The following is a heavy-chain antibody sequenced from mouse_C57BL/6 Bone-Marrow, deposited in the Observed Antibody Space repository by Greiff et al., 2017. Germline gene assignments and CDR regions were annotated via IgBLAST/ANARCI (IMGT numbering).Heavy chain of an antibody. CDR1: GYTFTSYG. V-gene: IGHV1-81*01. Sequence: VQLQQSGAELARPGASVKLSCKASGYTFTSYGISWVKQRTGQGLEWIGEIYPRSGNTYYNEKFKGKATLTADKSSSTAYIELRSLTSEDSAVYFCAREEYGSSYPFAYWGQGTLVTVSA. CDR3: AREEYGSSYPFAY. J-gene: IGHJ3*01. CDR2: IYPRSGNT. D-gene: IGHD1-1*01.